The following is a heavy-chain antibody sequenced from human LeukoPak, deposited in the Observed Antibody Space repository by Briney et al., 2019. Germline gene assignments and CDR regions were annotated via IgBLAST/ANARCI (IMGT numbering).Heavy chain of an antibody. CDR2: ISSSGSTI. V-gene: IGHV3-48*03. J-gene: IGHJ6*02. CDR1: GFTFSSYE. D-gene: IGHD6-13*01. Sequence: GGSLRLSCAASGFTFSSYEMNWVRQAPGKGLEWVSYISSSGSTIYYADSVKGRFTISRDNAKNSLYLQMNSLRAEDTAVYYCARGRSSSPGYYYYYGIDVWGQGTTVTVSS. CDR3: ARGRSSSPGYYYYYGIDV.